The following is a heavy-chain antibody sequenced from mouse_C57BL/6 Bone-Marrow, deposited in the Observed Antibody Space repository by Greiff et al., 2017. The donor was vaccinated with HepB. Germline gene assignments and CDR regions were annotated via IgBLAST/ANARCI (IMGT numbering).Heavy chain of an antibody. CDR1: GYSITSGYY. V-gene: IGHV3-6*01. J-gene: IGHJ3*01. D-gene: IGHD4-1*01. CDR2: ISYDGSN. Sequence: EVKLLESGPGLVKPSQSLSLTCSVTGYSITSGYYWNWIRQFPGNKLEWMGYISYDGSNNYNPSLKNRISITRDTSKNQFFLKLNSVTTEDTATYYCARSREDWDGFAYWGQGTLVTVSA. CDR3: ARSREDWDGFAY.